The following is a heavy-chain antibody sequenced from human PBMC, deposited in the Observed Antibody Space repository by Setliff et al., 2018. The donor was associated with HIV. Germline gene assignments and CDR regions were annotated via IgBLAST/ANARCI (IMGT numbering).Heavy chain of an antibody. V-gene: IGHV1-69*05. CDR3: ARDDPRRGIFGGLDY. J-gene: IGHJ4*02. Sequence: SVKVSCKTSGDTFSNYAISWVRQAPGQGLEWMGGIIPIFGTASHAQKFQGRVTITRDTSASTAYMELSSLRSEDTAVYYCARDDPRRGIFGGLDYWGQGTLVTVSS. CDR1: GDTFSNYA. D-gene: IGHD3-3*01. CDR2: IIPIFGTA.